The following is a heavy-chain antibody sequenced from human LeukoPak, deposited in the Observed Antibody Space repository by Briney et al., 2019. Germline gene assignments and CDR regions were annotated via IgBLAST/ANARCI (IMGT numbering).Heavy chain of an antibody. D-gene: IGHD3-3*01. CDR2: IYTSGST. J-gene: IGHJ4*02. CDR1: GGSISSYY. V-gene: IGHV4-4*07. Sequence: PSETLSLTCTVSGGSISSYYWSWIRQPAGKGLEWIGRIYTSGSTNYNPSLKSRVTMSVDTSKNQFSLKLSSVTAADTAVYYCARGSLAIFGVELDYWGQGTLVTVSS. CDR3: ARGSLAIFGVELDY.